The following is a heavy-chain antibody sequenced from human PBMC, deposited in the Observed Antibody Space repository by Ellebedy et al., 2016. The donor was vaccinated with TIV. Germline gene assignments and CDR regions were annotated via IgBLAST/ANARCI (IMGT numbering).Heavy chain of an antibody. J-gene: IGHJ6*02. CDR2: IYYSGST. CDR3: ARGVGIPAAYYYYYGMDV. V-gene: IGHV4-59*01. D-gene: IGHD2-2*01. CDR1: GGSISSYY. Sequence: SETLSLXXTVSGGSISSYYWSWIRQPPGKGLEWIGYIYYSGSTNYNPSLKSRVTISVDTSKNQFSLKLSSVTAADTAVYYCARGVGIPAAYYYYYGMDVWGQGTTVTVSS.